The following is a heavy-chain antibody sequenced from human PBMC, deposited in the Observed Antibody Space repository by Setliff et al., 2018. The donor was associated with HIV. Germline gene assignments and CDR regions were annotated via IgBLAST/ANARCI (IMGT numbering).Heavy chain of an antibody. D-gene: IGHD3-10*01. J-gene: IGHJ2*01. CDR3: AKDRGQCFDL. CDR2: IFTNGAT. V-gene: IGHV4-4*07. CDR1: GASIRSYY. Sequence: PSETLSLTCTVSGASIRSYYWNWIRQPAGKGLEWIGRIFTNGATSYNPSLRNRVTMSVDTSKKQLSLTLSSVTAADTAVYYCAKDRGQCFDLWGRGTLVTVSS.